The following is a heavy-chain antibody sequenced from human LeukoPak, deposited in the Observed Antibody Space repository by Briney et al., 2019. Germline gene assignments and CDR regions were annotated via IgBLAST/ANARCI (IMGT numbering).Heavy chain of an antibody. CDR3: ARLLRGYSGYDIADY. CDR1: GGSFSGYY. D-gene: IGHD5-12*01. Sequence: SETLSLTCAVYGGSFSGYYWSWIRQPPGKVLEWIGEINHSGSTNYNPSLKSRVTISVDTSKNQFSLKLSSVTAADTAVYYCARLLRGYSGYDIADYWGQGTLVTVSS. J-gene: IGHJ4*02. V-gene: IGHV4-34*01. CDR2: INHSGST.